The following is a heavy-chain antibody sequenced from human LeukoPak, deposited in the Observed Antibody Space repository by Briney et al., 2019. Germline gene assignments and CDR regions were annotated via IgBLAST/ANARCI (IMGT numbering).Heavy chain of an antibody. J-gene: IGHJ3*02. CDR3: ARDREAHDAFDI. V-gene: IGHV3-30-3*01. Sequence: GGSLRLSCAASGFTFSSYAMHWVRQAPGKGLEWVAVISYDGSNKYYADSVKGRFTISRDNSKNTPYLQMNSLRAEDTAVYYCARDREAHDAFDIWGQGTMVTVSS. CDR2: ISYDGSNK. D-gene: IGHD1-26*01. CDR1: GFTFSSYA.